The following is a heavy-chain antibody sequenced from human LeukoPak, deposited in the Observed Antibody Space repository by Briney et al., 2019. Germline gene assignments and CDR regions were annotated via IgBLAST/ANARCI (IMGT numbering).Heavy chain of an antibody. J-gene: IGHJ4*02. CDR3: ARGVLGRY. CDR2: INHSGGT. Sequence: SETLSLTCAVYGGSFSGYYWSWIRQPPGKGLEWIGEINHSGGTNYNPSLKSRVTISVDTSKNQFSLKLSSVTAADTAVYYCARGVLGRYWGRGTLVTVSS. CDR1: GGSFSGYY. V-gene: IGHV4-34*01. D-gene: IGHD4/OR15-4a*01.